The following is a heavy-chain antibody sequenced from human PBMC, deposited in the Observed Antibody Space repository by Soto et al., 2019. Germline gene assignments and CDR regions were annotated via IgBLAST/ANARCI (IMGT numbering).Heavy chain of an antibody. J-gene: IGHJ6*02. CDR1: GFTVISNY. V-gene: IGHV3-66*01. D-gene: IGHD4-17*01. Sequence: EVQLVESGGGLVQPGGSLRLSCAASGFTVISNYMHWVRQAPGKGLEWVSILYRGGNTYYGDSVKGRFTVSRDNSENTLYLQMNSLRAEATAVYYCARAVTPRRDGMDVWGQGTTVTVSS. CDR3: ARAVTPRRDGMDV. CDR2: LYRGGNT.